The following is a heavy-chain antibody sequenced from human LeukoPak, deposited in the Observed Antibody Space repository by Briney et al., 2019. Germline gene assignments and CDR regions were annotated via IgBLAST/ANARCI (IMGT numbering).Heavy chain of an antibody. Sequence: PGGSLRLSCAASGFIFSDYYMSWVRQAPGKGLEWISYITTSGISTKYADSVKGRFTISRDNAKNSVVLQMNSLRAEDTAVYYCTRERRGSYYAFESWGQGTLVSVSS. CDR3: TRERRGSYYAFES. V-gene: IGHV3-11*01. D-gene: IGHD3-16*01. J-gene: IGHJ4*02. CDR1: GFIFSDYY. CDR2: ITTSGIST.